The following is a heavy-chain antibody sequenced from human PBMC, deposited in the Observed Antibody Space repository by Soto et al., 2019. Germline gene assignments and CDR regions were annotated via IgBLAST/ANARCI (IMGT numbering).Heavy chain of an antibody. J-gene: IGHJ4*02. CDR2: ISYDGSNK. V-gene: IGHV3-30-3*01. D-gene: IGHD3-22*01. CDR3: ARDHSSGSHDY. CDR1: GFTFSSYA. Sequence: PGGSLRLSCAASGFTFSSYAMHWVRQAPGKGLEWVAVISYDGSNKYYADSVKGRFTISRDNSKNTLYLQMNSLRAEDTAVYYCARDHSSGSHDYWGQGTLVTVSS.